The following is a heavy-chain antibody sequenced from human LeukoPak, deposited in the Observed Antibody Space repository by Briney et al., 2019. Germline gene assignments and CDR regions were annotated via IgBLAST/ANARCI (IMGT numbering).Heavy chain of an antibody. V-gene: IGHV4-59*01. CDR1: GGSISSYY. CDR3: ARSIAARPFDY. CDR2: IYYSGST. D-gene: IGHD6-6*01. J-gene: IGHJ4*02. Sequence: PSETLSLTCTVSGGSISSYYWSWIRQPPGKALEWFGYIYYSGSTNYNPSLKSRVTISVDTSKNQFSLKLSSVTAADTAVYYCARSIAARPFDYWGQGTLVTVSS.